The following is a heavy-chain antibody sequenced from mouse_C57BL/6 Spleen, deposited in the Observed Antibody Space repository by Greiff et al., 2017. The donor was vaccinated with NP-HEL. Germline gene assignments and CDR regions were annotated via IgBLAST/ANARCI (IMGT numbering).Heavy chain of an antibody. CDR2: ISSGSSTI. J-gene: IGHJ3*01. CDR3: ARKYDYDVAWFAY. Sequence: EVHLVESGGGLVKPGGSLKLSCAASGFTFSDYGMHWVRQAPEKGLEWVAYISSGSSTIYYADTVKGRFTISRDNAKNTLFLQMTSLRSEDTAMYYCARKYDYDVAWFAYWGQGTLVTVSA. D-gene: IGHD2-4*01. V-gene: IGHV5-17*01. CDR1: GFTFSDYG.